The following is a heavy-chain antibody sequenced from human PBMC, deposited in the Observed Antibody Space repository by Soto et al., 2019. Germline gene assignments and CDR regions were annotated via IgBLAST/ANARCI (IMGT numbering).Heavy chain of an antibody. CDR1: GGSISSGGYS. V-gene: IGHV4-30-2*01. D-gene: IGHD2-2*02. CDR3: AREGRIPESRGFDP. J-gene: IGHJ5*02. Sequence: SETLSLTCAVSGGSISSGGYSWSWIRQPPGKGLEWIGYIYHSGSTYYNPSLKSRVTISVDRSKNQFSLKLSSVTAADTAVYYCAREGRIPESRGFDPWGQGTLVTVSS. CDR2: IYHSGST.